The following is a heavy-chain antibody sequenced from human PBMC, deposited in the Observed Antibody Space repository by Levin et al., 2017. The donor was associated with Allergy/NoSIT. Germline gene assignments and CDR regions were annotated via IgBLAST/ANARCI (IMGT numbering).Heavy chain of an antibody. V-gene: IGHV3-30-3*01. CDR3: AKGSPWIQLWLFYFDY. D-gene: IGHD5-18*01. J-gene: IGHJ4*02. CDR1: GFTFSSYA. Sequence: GGSLRLSCAASGFTFSSYAMHWVRQAPGKGLEWVAVISYDGSNEYYADSVKGRFTISRDNSKNTLSLQMNSLRAEDTAVYYCAKGSPWIQLWLFYFDYWGQGTLVTVSS. CDR2: ISYDGSNE.